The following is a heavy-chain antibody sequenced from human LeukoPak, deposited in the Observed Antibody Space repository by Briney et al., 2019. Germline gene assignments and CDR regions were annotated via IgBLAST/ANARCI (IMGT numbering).Heavy chain of an antibody. D-gene: IGHD6-19*01. J-gene: IGHJ5*02. V-gene: IGHV4-61*01. CDR1: GGSVSSGSYY. CDR3: AGDSRSGNYSWFDP. Sequence: PSETLSLTCTVSGGSVSSGSYYWSWIRQPPGKGLEYIGYIYYSGSTNYNPSLKSRVTISADTAKSQFSLKMSSVTAADTAVYYCAGDSRSGNYSWFDPWGQGTLVTVSS. CDR2: IYYSGST.